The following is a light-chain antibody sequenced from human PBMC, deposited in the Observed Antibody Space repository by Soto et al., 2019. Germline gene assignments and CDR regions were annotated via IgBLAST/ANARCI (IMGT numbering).Light chain of an antibody. V-gene: IGKV1-9*01. Sequence: DIQLSPSPCFPFSSVGDRVPITCPASQVISSYLAWYQQKPGKAPKLLIYAASTLQSGVPSRFSGSRSGTEFTLTISSLQPEDFATYYCQQLNSYPITFGQGTRLEIK. J-gene: IGKJ5*01. CDR2: AAS. CDR3: QQLNSYPIT. CDR1: QVISSY.